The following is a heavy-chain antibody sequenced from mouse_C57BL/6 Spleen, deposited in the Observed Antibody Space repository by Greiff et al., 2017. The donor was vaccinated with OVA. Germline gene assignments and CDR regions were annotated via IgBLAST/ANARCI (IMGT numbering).Heavy chain of an antibody. J-gene: IGHJ2*01. V-gene: IGHV14-3*01. CDR3: ARGATTVVEDYFDY. CDR1: GFNIKNTY. D-gene: IGHD1-1*01. Sequence: VQLQQSVAELVRPGASVKLSCTASGFNIKNTYMHWVKQRPEQGLEWIGRIDPADGNTKYAPKFQGKATITADTSSNTAYLQLSSLTSEDTAIYYGARGATTVVEDYFDYWGQGTTLTVSS. CDR2: IDPADGNT.